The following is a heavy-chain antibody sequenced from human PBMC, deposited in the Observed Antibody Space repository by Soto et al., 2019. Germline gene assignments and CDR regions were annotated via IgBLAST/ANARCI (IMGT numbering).Heavy chain of an antibody. D-gene: IGHD1-26*01. CDR2: IIPMYDSA. CDR3: ATWRTYSGSYCFDY. CDR1: GGTFKTYT. J-gene: IGHJ4*02. Sequence: QVQLVQSGAELKKPGSSVNVSCAASGGTFKTYTINGVRQAPGQGLEWIGQIIPMYDSANYAQRFQGRVTISADKSTNIAYMELSGLRSEDTALYYCATWRTYSGSYCFDYWGQGTLVSVSS. V-gene: IGHV1-69*06.